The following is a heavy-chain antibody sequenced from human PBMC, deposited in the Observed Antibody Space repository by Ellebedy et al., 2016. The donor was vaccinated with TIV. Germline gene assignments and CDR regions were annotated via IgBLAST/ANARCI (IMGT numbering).Heavy chain of an antibody. J-gene: IGHJ5*02. D-gene: IGHD3-9*01. CDR3: ARGGDVLTGYENWFDP. Sequence: GSVKVSCKASGYTLTNYGINWVRQAPGQGLEWMGWISGNNGSTNYVQNFQGRVTMTTDTSTSTAYMELRSLRSDDTAVYYCARGGDVLTGYENWFDPWGQGTLVTVSS. V-gene: IGHV1-18*04. CDR1: GYTLTNYG. CDR2: ISGNNGST.